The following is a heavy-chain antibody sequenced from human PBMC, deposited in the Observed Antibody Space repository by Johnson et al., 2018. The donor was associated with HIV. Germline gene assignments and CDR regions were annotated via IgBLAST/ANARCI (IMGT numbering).Heavy chain of an antibody. J-gene: IGHJ3*02. CDR1: GFTFSSYW. D-gene: IGHD2-8*02. Sequence: VQLVESGGGLVQPGGSLRLSCAASGFTFSSYWMSWVRQAPGKGLEWVANIKQDGSEKYYVESVKGRFTISRDNAKNSLYLQMNSLRAEETAVYYCARVKGCTGGVCSALGAFDIWGQGTMVTVSS. CDR3: ARVKGCTGGVCSALGAFDI. V-gene: IGHV3-7*02. CDR2: IKQDGSEK.